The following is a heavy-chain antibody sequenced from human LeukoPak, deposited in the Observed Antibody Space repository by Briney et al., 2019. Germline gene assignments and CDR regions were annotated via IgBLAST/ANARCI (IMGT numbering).Heavy chain of an antibody. J-gene: IGHJ4*02. V-gene: IGHV2-70*11. CDR3: ARLYSSSSGLFDS. CDR1: GFSLNTRGTC. Sequence: SGPTLVNPTQTLTLTCTFSGFSLNTRGTCMVWIRQPPGKALEWPARIDWDEAKYYSTSLKTRLTISKDTSKNQVVLTMTNMDPVDTATYYCARLYSSSSGLFDSWGQGTLVTVSS. D-gene: IGHD6-6*01. CDR2: IDWDEAK.